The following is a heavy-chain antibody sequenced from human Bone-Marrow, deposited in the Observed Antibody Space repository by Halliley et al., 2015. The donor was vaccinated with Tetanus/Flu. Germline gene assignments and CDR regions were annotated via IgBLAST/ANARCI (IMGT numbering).Heavy chain of an antibody. CDR3: ARISREGSKGGSRALGLTYAMDV. V-gene: IGHV3-11*03. CDR2: TYT. Sequence: TYTKYADSVEGRFTIPRDGARNSFYLHMNSLRDEDTAVYFCARISREGSKGGSRALGLTYAMDVWGQGTTVTVSS. D-gene: IGHD3-10*01. J-gene: IGHJ6*02.